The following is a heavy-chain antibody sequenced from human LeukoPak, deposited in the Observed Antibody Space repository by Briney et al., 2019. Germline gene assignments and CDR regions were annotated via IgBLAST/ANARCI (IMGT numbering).Heavy chain of an antibody. V-gene: IGHV3-23*01. J-gene: IGHJ4*02. CDR1: GFTFSSYA. CDR2: ISGSGGST. Sequence: GGSLRLSCAASGFTFSSYAMSWVRQAPGKGLEWVSAISGSGGSTYYADSVKGRFTISRDNSKNTLYLQMNSLRAEDTAVYYCARAQSDYSSGYYPFDYWGQGTLVTVSS. D-gene: IGHD3-22*01. CDR3: ARAQSDYSSGYYPFDY.